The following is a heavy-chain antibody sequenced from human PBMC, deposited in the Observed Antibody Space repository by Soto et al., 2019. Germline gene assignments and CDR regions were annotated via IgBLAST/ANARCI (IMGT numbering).Heavy chain of an antibody. CDR3: VKDESINWYSGHFRH. CDR2: INWNSGSI. D-gene: IGHD6-13*01. V-gene: IGHV3-9*01. Sequence: LRLSCAASGFTFDDYAMHWVRQVPGKGLEWVSGINWNSGSIGYGDSVKGRFAISRDNAKNSLHLQMNSLSAEDTAFYYCVKDESINWYSGHFRHWGQGTLVTVSP. J-gene: IGHJ1*01. CDR1: GFTFDDYA.